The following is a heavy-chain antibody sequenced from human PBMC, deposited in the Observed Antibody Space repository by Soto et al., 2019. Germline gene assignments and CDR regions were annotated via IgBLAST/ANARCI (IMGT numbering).Heavy chain of an antibody. J-gene: IGHJ4*02. Sequence: TSETLSLTCTVFGGSISSGGYYWSWIRQHPGKGLEWIGYIYYSGSTYYNPSLKSRVTISVDTSKNQFSLKLSSVTAADTAVYYCASALTVPWRNTAMVPYGYFDYWGQGTLVTVSS. CDR2: IYYSGST. CDR1: GGSISSGGYY. D-gene: IGHD5-18*01. CDR3: ASALTVPWRNTAMVPYGYFDY. V-gene: IGHV4-31*03.